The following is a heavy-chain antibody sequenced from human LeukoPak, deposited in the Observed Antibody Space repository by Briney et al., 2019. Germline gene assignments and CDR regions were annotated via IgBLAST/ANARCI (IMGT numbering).Heavy chain of an antibody. V-gene: IGHV1-46*01. CDR3: AMVRGVQDAFDI. CDR1: GYTFTSYY. D-gene: IGHD3-10*01. Sequence: ASVNVSCTASGYTFTSYYMHWVRQAPGQGLEWMGIINPSGGSTSYAQKFQGRVTMTRDTSTSTVYMELSSLRSEDTAVYYCAMVRGVQDAFDIWGQGTMVTVSS. CDR2: INPSGGST. J-gene: IGHJ3*02.